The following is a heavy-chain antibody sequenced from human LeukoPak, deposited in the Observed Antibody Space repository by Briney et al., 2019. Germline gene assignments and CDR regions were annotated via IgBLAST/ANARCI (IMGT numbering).Heavy chain of an antibody. CDR1: GYTFTSYG. V-gene: IGHV1-18*01. D-gene: IGHD3-9*01. Sequence: ASVNVSCKASGYTFTSYGISWVRQAPGQGLEWMGWISAYNGNTNYAQKLQGRVTMTTDTSTSTAYMELRSLRSDDTAVYYCARGPYYDILTECGDLDYWGQGTLVTVSS. CDR3: ARGPYYDILTECGDLDY. CDR2: ISAYNGNT. J-gene: IGHJ4*02.